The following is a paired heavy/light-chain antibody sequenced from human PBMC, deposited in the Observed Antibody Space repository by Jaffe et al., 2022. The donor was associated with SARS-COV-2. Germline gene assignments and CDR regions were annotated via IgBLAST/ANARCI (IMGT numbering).Heavy chain of an antibody. CDR3: TTFGFQWAHDH. CDR2: IRGPVDAGTT. D-gene: IGHD1-26*01. J-gene: IGHJ4*02. V-gene: IGHV3-15*01. CDR1: GFTFSNAW. Sequence: EVRLVESGGGFVKPGGSLRLSCVTSGFTFSNAWFSWVRQAPGKGLQWVGRIRGPVDAGTTDYAAAVEGRFTISRDESKATVSLQLDSLRTEDTAVYYCTTFGFQWAHDHWGQGTLVTVSS.
Light chain of an antibody. CDR2: GPS. V-gene: IGKV3-20*01. J-gene: IGKJ5*01. CDR3: QQYDTSPLT. CDR1: QSLSSRY. Sequence: EIVLTQSPGTLSLSPGESATLSCRASQSLSSRYLAWYQQKPGQAPRLLIYGPSNRATGFSDRFSGSGSGTDFTLTISRLEPEDFAVYYCQQYDTSPLTFGQGTRLEIK.